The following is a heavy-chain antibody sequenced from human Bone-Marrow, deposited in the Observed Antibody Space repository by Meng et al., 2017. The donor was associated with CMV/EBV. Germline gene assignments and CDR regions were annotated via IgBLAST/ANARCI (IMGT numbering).Heavy chain of an antibody. V-gene: IGHV4-39*07. CDR3: ARVTGGEYYYYYGTDV. CDR2: IYYSGST. D-gene: IGHD2-8*02. J-gene: IGHJ6*02. Sequence: SETLSLTCTVSGGSISSSSYYWGWIRQPPGKGLEWIGSIYYSGSTYYNPSLKSRVTISVDTSKNQFSLKLSSVTAADTAVYYCARVTGGEYYYYYGTDVWGQGTTVTVSS. CDR1: GGSISSSSYY.